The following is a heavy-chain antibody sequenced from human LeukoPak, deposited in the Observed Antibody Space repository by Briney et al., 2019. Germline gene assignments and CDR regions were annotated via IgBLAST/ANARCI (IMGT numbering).Heavy chain of an antibody. V-gene: IGHV4-4*07. CDR3: ARLAVAGTMVFDF. Sequence: SETLTLTCTVAGGSISSYYWSWIRQPAGKGLEWIGRIYTSGSTNYNPSLKSRVTMSVDTSKNQFSLKLSSVTAADTAVYYCARLAVAGTMVFDFWGQGTLVTVSS. CDR2: IYTSGST. CDR1: GGSISSYY. D-gene: IGHD6-19*01. J-gene: IGHJ4*02.